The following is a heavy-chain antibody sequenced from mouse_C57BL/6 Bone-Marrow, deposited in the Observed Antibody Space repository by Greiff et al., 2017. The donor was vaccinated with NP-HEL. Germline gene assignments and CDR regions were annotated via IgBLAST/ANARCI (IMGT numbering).Heavy chain of an antibody. CDR1: GYTFTSYW. Sequence: VQLQQSGTVLARPGASVKMSCKTSGYTFTSYWMHWVKQRPGQGLEWIGAIYPGNSDTSYNQKFKGKAKLTAVTSASTAYMELSSRTNEDSAVYYCTGGAAQSWFAYWGQGTLVTVSA. J-gene: IGHJ3*01. D-gene: IGHD3-2*02. V-gene: IGHV1-5*01. CDR2: IYPGNSDT. CDR3: TGGAAQSWFAY.